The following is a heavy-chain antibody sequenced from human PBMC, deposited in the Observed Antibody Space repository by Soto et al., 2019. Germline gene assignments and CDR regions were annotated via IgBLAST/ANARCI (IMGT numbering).Heavy chain of an antibody. CDR3: ARDLTIGMDV. V-gene: IGHV1-3*01. J-gene: IGHJ6*02. Sequence: ASVKLSCKACGDKFSSYAIHWVRQAPGQRLEWMGWINAGNGNTKYSQKFQGRVTITRDTSASTAYMELSSLRSEDTAVYYCARDLTIGMDVWGQGTTVTVSS. D-gene: IGHD3-10*01. CDR2: INAGNGNT. CDR1: GDKFSSYA.